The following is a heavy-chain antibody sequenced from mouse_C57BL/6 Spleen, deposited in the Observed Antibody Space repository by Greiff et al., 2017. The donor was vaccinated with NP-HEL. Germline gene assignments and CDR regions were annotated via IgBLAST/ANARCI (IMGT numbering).Heavy chain of an antibody. J-gene: IGHJ2*01. Sequence: QVQLQQSGPELVKPGASVKISCKASGYAFSSSWMNWVKQRPGKGLEWIGRIYPGDGDTNYNGKFKGKATLTADKSSSTAYMQLSSLTSEDSAVYFCARGAQATGNFDYWGQGTTLTVSS. V-gene: IGHV1-82*01. CDR2: IYPGDGDT. CDR1: GYAFSSSW. CDR3: ARGAQATGNFDY. D-gene: IGHD3-2*02.